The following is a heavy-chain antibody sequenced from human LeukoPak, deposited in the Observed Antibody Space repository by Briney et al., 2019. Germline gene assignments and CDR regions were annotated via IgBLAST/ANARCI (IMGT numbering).Heavy chain of an antibody. D-gene: IGHD5-24*01. CDR3: AKETDYNYIYYFDY. CDR1: GFTFSNYA. V-gene: IGHV3-23*01. CDR2: ISGSGAST. Sequence: PGRSLRLSCAASGFTFSNYAMSWVRQAPGKGLEWVSGISGSGASTYYADSVKGRFTISRDNSKNTLYLQMNSLRAEDTAVYSCAKETDYNYIYYFDYWGQGTLVTVSS. J-gene: IGHJ4*02.